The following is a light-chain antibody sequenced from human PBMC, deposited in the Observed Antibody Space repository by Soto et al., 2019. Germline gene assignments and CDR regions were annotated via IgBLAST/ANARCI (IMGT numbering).Light chain of an antibody. J-gene: IGKJ4*01. V-gene: IGKV1-39*01. CDR2: GAS. CDR1: QTLSNY. Sequence: DIQMTQSPSSVSASVGDRVTITCRASQTLSNYLTWFQQKPGKAPKVLIYGASTLQSGVPSRFSGSGSGAEFTLTISSLQPEDVATYYCQQSFSPLLTFGGGTKVEMK. CDR3: QQSFSPLLT.